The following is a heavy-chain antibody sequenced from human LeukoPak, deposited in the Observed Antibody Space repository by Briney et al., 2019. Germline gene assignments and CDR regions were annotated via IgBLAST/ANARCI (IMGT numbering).Heavy chain of an antibody. V-gene: IGHV4-59*01. CDR3: ARGVYIAAAQYAY. J-gene: IGHJ4*02. CDR1: AGSLSSYY. Sequence: SETLSLTCTVSAGSLSSYYWSWIRQPPGKGLEWIGYIYYSGTTNYNPSLKSRVTISVDTSKNQFSLKLSSVTAADTAVYYCARGVYIAAAQYAYWGQGTLVTVSS. CDR2: IYYSGTT. D-gene: IGHD6-13*01.